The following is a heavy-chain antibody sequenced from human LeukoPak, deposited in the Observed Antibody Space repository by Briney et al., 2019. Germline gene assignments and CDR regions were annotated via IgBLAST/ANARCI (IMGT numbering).Heavy chain of an antibody. Sequence: PSETLSLTCTVSGGSISSYYWSWIRQPPGKGLEGIGDIYYSGSTNYNPSLKSRVTISVDVSKNQFSLKLNSVTAADTAVYYCARVGGGREIDYWGQGTLVTVSS. CDR3: ARVGGGREIDY. CDR1: GGSISSYY. V-gene: IGHV4-59*12. D-gene: IGHD3-16*01. J-gene: IGHJ4*02. CDR2: IYYSGST.